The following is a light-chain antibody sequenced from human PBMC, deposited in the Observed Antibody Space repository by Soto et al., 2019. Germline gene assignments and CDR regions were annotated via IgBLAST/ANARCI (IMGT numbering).Light chain of an antibody. CDR3: SSYTTTNTPVV. J-gene: IGLJ2*01. CDR2: EVT. CDR1: RSDIGTYDY. V-gene: IGLV2-14*01. Sequence: QSVLTQPASVSGSPGQSITNSCTGTRSDIGTYDYVSWYQHHPGKAPKLMIYEVTNRPSGVSDRFSGSKSGKTASLTISGLQAEDEADYYCSSYTTTNTPVVFGGGTQLTVL.